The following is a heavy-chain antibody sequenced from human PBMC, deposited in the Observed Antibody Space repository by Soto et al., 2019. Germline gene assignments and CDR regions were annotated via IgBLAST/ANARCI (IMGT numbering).Heavy chain of an antibody. Sequence: SETLSLTCTVSGGSISSDDYYWSWVRQLPGKGLEWIGYIYHSGSTYYNPPLKSRLTISVAASKNQFSLRLRSVTAVDTAIYYCARDPVPDHTYYGMDVGGQGTTVTVS. J-gene: IGHJ6*02. CDR3: ARDPVPDHTYYGMDV. D-gene: IGHD2-2*01. CDR2: IYHSGST. V-gene: IGHV4-30-4*01. CDR1: GGSISSDDYY.